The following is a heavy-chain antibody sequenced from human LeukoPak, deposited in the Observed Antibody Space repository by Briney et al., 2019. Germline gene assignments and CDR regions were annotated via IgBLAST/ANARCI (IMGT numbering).Heavy chain of an antibody. Sequence: GASVKVSCKASGYTFTSYGISWVRQAPGQGLEWMGWISAYNGNTNYAQKLQGRVTMTTDTSTSTAYMELINLRSDDTAVYYCVSGRSDGGYAESNGYPTFDLWGRGTLVTVSS. V-gene: IGHV1-18*01. CDR3: VSGRSDGGYAESNGYPTFDL. J-gene: IGHJ2*01. D-gene: IGHD5-24*01. CDR2: ISAYNGNT. CDR1: GYTFTSYG.